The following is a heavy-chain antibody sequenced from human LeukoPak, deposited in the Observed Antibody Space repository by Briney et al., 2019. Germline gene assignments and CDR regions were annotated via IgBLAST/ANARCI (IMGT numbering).Heavy chain of an antibody. V-gene: IGHV3-23*01. CDR1: GFSFNNYA. CDR2: LSGSGGST. J-gene: IGHJ4*02. D-gene: IGHD4-17*01. Sequence: GGSLRLSCVGSGFSFNNYAMSWVRQAPGKGLEWVSSLSGSGGSTQYADSVKGRFTISRDNSKNTLYLQMNSLRAEDTAVYYCARDRYGDYALDYWGQGTLVTVSS. CDR3: ARDRYGDYALDY.